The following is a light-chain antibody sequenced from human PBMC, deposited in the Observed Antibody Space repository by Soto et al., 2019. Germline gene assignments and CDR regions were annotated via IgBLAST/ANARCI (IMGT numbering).Light chain of an antibody. V-gene: IGLV1-47*01. CDR1: SSNIGSNY. Sequence: QSVLTQPPSASGTPGQRVTISCSGSSSNIGSNYVYWYQHLTGTAPKLLIYRNNQRPSGVPDRFSDSKSGTSASLAISGLGSGDEVVYYWATWEDSLRIYALGPGPKVTV. CDR3: ATWEDSLRIYA. CDR2: RNN. J-gene: IGLJ1*01.